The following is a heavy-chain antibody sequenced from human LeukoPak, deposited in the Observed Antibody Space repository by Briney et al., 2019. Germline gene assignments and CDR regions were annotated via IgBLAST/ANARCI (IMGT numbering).Heavy chain of an antibody. CDR3: ARDSSYYDSSGYPDY. D-gene: IGHD3-22*01. V-gene: IGHV4-59*12. CDR2: THSSGST. CDR1: GGSISSFY. Sequence: SETLSLTCTVAGGSISSFYWGWIRQPPGKGVEWIGHTHSSGSTNYNPSLKSRVTMSVDTSKNQFSLKLSSVTAADTAVYYCARDSSYYDSSGYPDYWGQGTLVTVSS. J-gene: IGHJ4*02.